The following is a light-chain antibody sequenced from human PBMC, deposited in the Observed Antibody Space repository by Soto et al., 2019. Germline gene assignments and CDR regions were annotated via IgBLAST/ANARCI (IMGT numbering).Light chain of an antibody. CDR2: GAS. Sequence: EIVLTQSPGTLSLSPGERATLSCRASQSVSSSYFAWYQQKPGQAPRLLIYGASSRATGTPDRFSGSGSGTDFPITISILEHEDFAVYYCQQYGSSRTFGQGTKLEIK. CDR3: QQYGSSRT. CDR1: QSVSSSY. J-gene: IGKJ2*02. V-gene: IGKV3-20*01.